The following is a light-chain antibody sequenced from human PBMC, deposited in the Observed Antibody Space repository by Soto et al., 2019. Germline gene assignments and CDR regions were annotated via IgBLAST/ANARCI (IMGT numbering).Light chain of an antibody. Sequence: DIQMTQSPSSLSASVGDSVTITCRASQSITKYLNWYQQKPGKAPKLLIYTASILQSGVPSRFSGSGSGTDFTLTISSLHPEDFATYYCQQSFNTPPTFGQGTKVDIK. CDR2: TAS. V-gene: IGKV1-39*01. J-gene: IGKJ1*01. CDR3: QQSFNTPPT. CDR1: QSITKY.